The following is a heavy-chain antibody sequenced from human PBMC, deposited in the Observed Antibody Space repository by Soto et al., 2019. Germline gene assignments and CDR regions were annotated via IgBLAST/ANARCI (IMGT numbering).Heavy chain of an antibody. CDR1: GFTFSSYS. V-gene: IGHV3-48*01. D-gene: IGHD5-12*01. CDR2: ISSSSSTI. CDR3: ATETSYGGYAY. J-gene: IGHJ4*02. Sequence: HPGGSLRLSCAASGFTFSSYSINWVRQAPGKGLEWVSYISSSSSTIYYADSVRGRFTISRDNAKNSLYLQMNSLRAEDTAVYYSATETSYGGYAYWGRGTLVTVSS.